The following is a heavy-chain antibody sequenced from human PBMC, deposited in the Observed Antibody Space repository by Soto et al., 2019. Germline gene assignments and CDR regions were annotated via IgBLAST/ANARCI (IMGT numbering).Heavy chain of an antibody. CDR1: GFTFSSYS. CDR2: ISSSSSTI. V-gene: IGHV3-48*01. J-gene: IGHJ6*03. Sequence: PGGSLRLSCAASGFTFSSYSMNWVRQAPGKGLEWVSYISSSSSTIYYADSVKGRFTISRDNAKNSLYLQMNSLRAEDTAVYYCARDRSQYSGYDPYYYYYMDVWGKGTTVTVSS. CDR3: ARDRSQYSGYDPYYYYYMDV. D-gene: IGHD5-12*01.